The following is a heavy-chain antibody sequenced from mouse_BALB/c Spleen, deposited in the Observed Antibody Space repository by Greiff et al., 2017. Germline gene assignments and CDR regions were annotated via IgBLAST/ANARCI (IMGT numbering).Heavy chain of an antibody. J-gene: IGHJ3*01. CDR3: TRSGRGNAWFAY. D-gene: IGHD2-1*01. Sequence: VQLQQPGAELVRPGASVKLSCKASGYTFTSYWINWVKQRPGQGLEWIGNIYPSDSYTNYNQKFKDKATLTVDKSSSTAYMQLSSPTSEDSAVDYCTRSGRGNAWFAYWGQGTLVTVSA. CDR1: GYTFTSYW. CDR2: IYPSDSYT. V-gene: IGHV1-69*02.